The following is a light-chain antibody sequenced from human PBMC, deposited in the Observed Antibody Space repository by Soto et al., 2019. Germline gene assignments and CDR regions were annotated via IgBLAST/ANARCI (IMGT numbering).Light chain of an antibody. CDR3: LLYYHGAHG. CDR1: TGAVTSDSY. J-gene: IGLJ1*01. CDR2: TIS. V-gene: IGLV7-43*01. Sequence: QAVVTQEPSLTVSPGGTGTLTCASSTGAVTSDSYPSWFQQKPGQAPRALIYTISNKHSWTPARFSGSLLGGKAALTLSDVQPEDEAAYFCLLYYHGAHGFGPGTKVTVL.